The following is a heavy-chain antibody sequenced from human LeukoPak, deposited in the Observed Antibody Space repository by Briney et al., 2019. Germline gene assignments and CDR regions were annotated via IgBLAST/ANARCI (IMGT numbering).Heavy chain of an antibody. D-gene: IGHD4-17*01. J-gene: IGHJ3*02. Sequence: GGSLRLSCAASGFSFSSYDMNWVRQAPGKGLEWVSAIRGSGGGTFYADSVKGRFTISRDNSKNTLYLQMNGLRAEDTAVYYCARDPNGDYIGAFDMWGRGTLVTVSS. V-gene: IGHV3-23*01. CDR2: IRGSGGGT. CDR1: GFSFSSYD. CDR3: ARDPNGDYIGAFDM.